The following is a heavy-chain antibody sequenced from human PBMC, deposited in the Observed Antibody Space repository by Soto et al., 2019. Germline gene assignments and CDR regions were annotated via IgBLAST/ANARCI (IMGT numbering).Heavy chain of an antibody. J-gene: IGHJ3*02. D-gene: IGHD3-22*01. Sequence: GGSLRLSCAASGFTFSSYAMSWVRQAPGKGLEWVSAISGSGGSTYYADSVKGRFTISRDNSKNTLYLQMNSLRAEDTAVYYCAKDLGYYDSRGGAFDIWGQGTMVTVSS. CDR3: AKDLGYYDSRGGAFDI. V-gene: IGHV3-23*01. CDR2: ISGSGGST. CDR1: GFTFSSYA.